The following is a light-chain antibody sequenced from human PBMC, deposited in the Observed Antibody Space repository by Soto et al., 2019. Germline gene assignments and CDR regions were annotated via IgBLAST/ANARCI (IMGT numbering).Light chain of an antibody. CDR1: QDVSTW. Sequence: DIQMTQSPSTVSASVGDTVPITCRASQDVSTWLAWYQQRPGKAPNLLIYAASSLQIGVPSRFSGSGSGTDFTLTIAGLQPEDFATYYCQQGLSFPITFGQGTRLDIK. CDR3: QQGLSFPIT. J-gene: IGKJ5*01. V-gene: IGKV1-12*01. CDR2: AAS.